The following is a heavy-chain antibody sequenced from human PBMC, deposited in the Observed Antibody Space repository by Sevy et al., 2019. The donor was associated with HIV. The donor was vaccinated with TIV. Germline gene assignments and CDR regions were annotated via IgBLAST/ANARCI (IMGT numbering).Heavy chain of an antibody. CDR3: ASHYYDSTGYYYPLDY. V-gene: IGHV3-30*04. J-gene: IGHJ4*02. D-gene: IGHD3-22*01. CDR1: GFTFSSYA. Sequence: GESLKICCTASGFTFSSYAMYWVRQAPGKGLEWVAVISYDGNNKDYADSVKGRFTISRDNSKNTLYLQMNSLRAEDTAVYYCASHYYDSTGYYYPLDYWGQGTLVTVSS. CDR2: ISYDGNNK.